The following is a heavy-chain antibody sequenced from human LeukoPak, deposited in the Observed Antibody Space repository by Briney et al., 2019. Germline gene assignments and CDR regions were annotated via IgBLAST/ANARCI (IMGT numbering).Heavy chain of an antibody. CDR1: GGSISSYY. CDR3: ARDSGSYLDDAFDI. D-gene: IGHD1-26*01. Sequence: SETLSLTCTVSGGSISSYYWSWIRQPPGKGLEWIGYIYYSGSTNYNPSLKSRVTISVDTSKNQFSLKLSSVTAAGTAVYYCARDSGSYLDDAFDIWGQGTMATVSS. CDR2: IYYSGST. J-gene: IGHJ3*02. V-gene: IGHV4-59*01.